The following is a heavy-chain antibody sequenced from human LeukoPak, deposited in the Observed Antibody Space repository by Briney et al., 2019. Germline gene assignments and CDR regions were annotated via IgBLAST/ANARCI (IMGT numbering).Heavy chain of an antibody. CDR2: IYPGDSDT. CDR3: ARRAPGGDYGRDLNWFDP. J-gene: IGHJ5*02. V-gene: IGHV5-51*01. Sequence: PGESLKISCKGSGYSFTSYWIGWVRQMPGKGLEWMGIIYPGDSDTRYSPSFQGQVTISADKSISTAYLQWNSLKASDTAMYYCARRAPGGDYGRDLNWFDPWDQGTLVTVSS. D-gene: IGHD4-17*01. CDR1: GYSFTSYW.